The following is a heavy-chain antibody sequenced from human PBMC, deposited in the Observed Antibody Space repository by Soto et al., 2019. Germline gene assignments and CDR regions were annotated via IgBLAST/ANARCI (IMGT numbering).Heavy chain of an antibody. CDR2: MYYSGNT. Sequence: QVQLQESGPGLVKPSETLSLTCTVSGGSINSYYWSWIRQPPGKGLEWIGYMYYSGNTNCNPSLKSRVTISVDTSKNQFSLKLSYVTAVDTAVYYCARSYSSKGLPYFYYGMDVWGQGTTVTVSS. V-gene: IGHV4-59*08. CDR3: ARSYSSKGLPYFYYGMDV. D-gene: IGHD6-13*01. J-gene: IGHJ6*02. CDR1: GGSINSYY.